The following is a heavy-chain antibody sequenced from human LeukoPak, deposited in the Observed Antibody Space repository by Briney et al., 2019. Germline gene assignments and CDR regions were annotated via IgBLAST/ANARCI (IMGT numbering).Heavy chain of an antibody. CDR3: ARGRAAARTYYFDY. V-gene: IGHV1-2*02. Sequence: GASVKVSCKASGYTFTGYYMHWVRQAPGQGLEWMGWINPNSGGTNYAQKFQGRVTMTRDTSISTAYMELSRLRSDDTAVYYCARGRAAARTYYFDYWGQGTLVTVSS. J-gene: IGHJ4*02. D-gene: IGHD6-13*01. CDR1: GYTFTGYY. CDR2: INPNSGGT.